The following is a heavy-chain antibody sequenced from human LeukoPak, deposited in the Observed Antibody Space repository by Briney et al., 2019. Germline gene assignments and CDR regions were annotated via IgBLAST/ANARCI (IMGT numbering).Heavy chain of an antibody. CDR1: GFTFSDYY. CDR2: ISSSGSTI. CDR3: ARSILPAANAIDY. Sequence: PGGSLRLSCAASGFTFSDYYMNWIRQAPGKGLEWVSYISSSGSTISYADSVKGRFTVSRDNAKNSLYLQMISLRAEDTAVYYCARSILPAANAIDYWGQGTLVTVSS. V-gene: IGHV3-11*04. D-gene: IGHD2-2*01. J-gene: IGHJ4*02.